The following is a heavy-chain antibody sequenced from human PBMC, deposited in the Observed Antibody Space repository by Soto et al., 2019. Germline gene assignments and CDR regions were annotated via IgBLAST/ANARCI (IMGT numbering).Heavy chain of an antibody. Sequence: QVQLQESGPGLVKPSQTLSLTCTVSGGSISSGGYYWSWIRQHPGKGPAWIGYIYYSGRTYYNPSLPTRVTMSVDPSKNPFSLKLRSMTAAATPVYYCARSFHPWGQATLVTVSS. CDR1: GGSISSGGYY. V-gene: IGHV4-31*03. CDR3: ARSFHP. CDR2: IYYSGRT. J-gene: IGHJ5*02.